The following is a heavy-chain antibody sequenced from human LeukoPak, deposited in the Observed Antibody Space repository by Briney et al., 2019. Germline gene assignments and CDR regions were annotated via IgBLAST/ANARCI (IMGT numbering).Heavy chain of an antibody. CDR1: GYTFNGFD. CDR2: IIPNSGGT. J-gene: IGHJ4*02. CDR3: ARWMATVTTPDY. Sequence: ASVKVSCKASGYTFNGFDLHWVRQAPGQGLEWMGWIIPNSGGTNYAQKFQGRVTMTRDTSISTAYMELSRLRSDDTAVYYCARWMATVTTPDYWGQGTLVTVSS. D-gene: IGHD4-11*01. V-gene: IGHV1-2*02.